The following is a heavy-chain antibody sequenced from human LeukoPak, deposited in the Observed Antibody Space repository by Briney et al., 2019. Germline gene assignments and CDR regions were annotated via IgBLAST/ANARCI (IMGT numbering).Heavy chain of an antibody. V-gene: IGHV1-58*01. CDR1: GFTFTSSA. CDR3: AAERLRYFDWLLYSPYYYGMDV. D-gene: IGHD3-9*01. J-gene: IGHJ6*04. CDR2: IFVGSGNT. Sequence: SVKVSCKASGFTFTSSAVQWVRQARGHRLEWIGWIFVGSGNTNYAQKFQERVTITRDMSTSTAYMELSSLRSEDTAVYYRAAERLRYFDWLLYSPYYYGMDVWGKGTTVTVSS.